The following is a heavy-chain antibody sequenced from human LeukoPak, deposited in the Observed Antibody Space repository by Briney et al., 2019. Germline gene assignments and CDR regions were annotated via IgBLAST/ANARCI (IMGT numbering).Heavy chain of an antibody. CDR1: GGSISISNYF. CDR2: RSSTGIT. CDR3: AFSGSFWGAFDY. J-gene: IGHJ4*02. D-gene: IGHD6-19*01. V-gene: IGHV4-39*01. Sequence: SETLSLTCSVSGGSISISNYFWGWIRQPPGKGLEWIASRSSTGITHYHSSLESRISVSVETSKSQFSLRLTSLTAADTAVYYCAFSGSFWGAFDYWGQGILVTVSS.